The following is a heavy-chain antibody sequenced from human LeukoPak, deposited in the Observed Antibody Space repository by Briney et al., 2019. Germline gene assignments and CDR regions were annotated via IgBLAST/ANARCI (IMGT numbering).Heavy chain of an antibody. V-gene: IGHV1-18*01. CDR3: ARGWGRLWFGELLAFDY. J-gene: IGHJ4*02. CDR1: GYTFTSYG. Sequence: ASVKVSCKASGYTFTSYGISWVQQAPGQGLEWMGWISAYNGNTNYAQKLQGRVTMTTDTSTSTAYMELRSLRSDDTAVYYCARGWGRLWFGELLAFDYWGQGTLVTVSS. CDR2: ISAYNGNT. D-gene: IGHD3-10*01.